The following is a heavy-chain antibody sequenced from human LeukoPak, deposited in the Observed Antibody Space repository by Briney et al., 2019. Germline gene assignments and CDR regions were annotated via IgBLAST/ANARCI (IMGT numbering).Heavy chain of an antibody. Sequence: SETLSLTCAVYGGSFSGYYWSWIRQPPGKGLEWIGEINHSGSTNYNPSLKRRVTISVDTSKNQFSLKLSSVTAADTAVYYCARGRIQLWLSPYYYYYYMDVWGKGTTVTVSS. J-gene: IGHJ6*03. CDR1: GGSFSGYY. D-gene: IGHD5-18*01. V-gene: IGHV4-34*01. CDR3: ARGRIQLWLSPYYYYYYMDV. CDR2: INHSGST.